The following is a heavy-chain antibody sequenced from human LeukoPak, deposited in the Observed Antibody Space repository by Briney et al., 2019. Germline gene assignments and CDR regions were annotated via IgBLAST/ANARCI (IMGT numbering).Heavy chain of an antibody. CDR3: ASLQRGLKGGEMAIDY. D-gene: IGHD5-24*01. J-gene: IGHJ4*02. CDR2: IYTSGST. V-gene: IGHV4-61*02. Sequence: SQTLSLTCTVSGGSISSGSYYWSWIRQPAGKGLEWIGRIYTSGSTNYNPSLKSRVTISVDTSKNQFSLKLSSVTAADTAVYYCASLQRGLKGGEMAIDYWGQGTLVTVSS. CDR1: GGSISSGSYY.